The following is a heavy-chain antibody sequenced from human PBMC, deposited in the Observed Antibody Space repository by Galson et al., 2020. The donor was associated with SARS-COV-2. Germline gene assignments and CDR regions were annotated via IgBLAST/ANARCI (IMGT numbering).Heavy chain of an antibody. Sequence: TGGSLRLSCAASGFTFSSYAMHWVRQAPGKGLEWVAVISYDGSNKYYADSVKGRFTISRDNSKNTLYLQMNSLRAEDTAVYYCARPNSGSYYAHFDYWGQGTLVTVSS. CDR3: ARPNSGSYYAHFDY. J-gene: IGHJ4*02. CDR2: ISYDGSNK. V-gene: IGHV3-30*04. D-gene: IGHD1-26*01. CDR1: GFTFSSYA.